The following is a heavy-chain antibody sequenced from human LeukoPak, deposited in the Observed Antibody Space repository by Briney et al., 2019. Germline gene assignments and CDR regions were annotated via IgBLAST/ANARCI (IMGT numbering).Heavy chain of an antibody. CDR3: ARGRTTRGIYYYYMDV. CDR2: IYYSGST. CDR1: GGSFSGYY. V-gene: IGHV4-59*12. Sequence: SETLSLTCAVYGGSFSGYYWSWIRQPPGKGLEWIGYIYYSGSTYYNPSLKSRVTISVDTSKNQFSLKLSSVTAADTAVYYCARGRTTRGIYYYYMDVWGKGTTVTVSS. D-gene: IGHD4-11*01. J-gene: IGHJ6*03.